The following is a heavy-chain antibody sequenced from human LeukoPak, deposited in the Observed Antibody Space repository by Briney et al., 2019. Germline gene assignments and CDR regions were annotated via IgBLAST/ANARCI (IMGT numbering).Heavy chain of an antibody. CDR3: ARRGAVTHAFDI. Sequence: PGGSLRLSCAASGFTFSNYWMNWVRQAPGKGLVWVSRINSDGRSTIYPDSVKGRFTISRDNAKNTLYLQMNSLRAEDTAVYYCARRGAVTHAFDIWGQGTMVTVSS. J-gene: IGHJ3*02. D-gene: IGHD4-17*01. V-gene: IGHV3-74*01. CDR2: INSDGRST. CDR1: GFTFSNYW.